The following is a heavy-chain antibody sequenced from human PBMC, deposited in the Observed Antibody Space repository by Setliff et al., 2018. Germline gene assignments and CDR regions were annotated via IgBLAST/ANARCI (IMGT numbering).Heavy chain of an antibody. CDR1: GDSINNFY. J-gene: IGHJ3*01. D-gene: IGHD2-15*01. CDR2: IFSDGTT. V-gene: IGHV4-59*01. CDR3: ARAPLDYSSRAFDF. Sequence: SETLSLTCSVSGDSINNFYWNWIRQSPGTGLEWIGYIFSDGTTYYNPSLKSRVAMSVDTSKKQFSLSLSAVTAADTAKYYCARAPLDYSSRAFDFWGQGTMGTVSS.